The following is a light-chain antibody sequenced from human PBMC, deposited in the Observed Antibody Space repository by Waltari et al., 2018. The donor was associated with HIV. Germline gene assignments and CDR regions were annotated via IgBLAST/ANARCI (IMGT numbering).Light chain of an antibody. CDR2: EVT. J-gene: IGLJ2*01. CDR3: SSYAGSNRFVV. V-gene: IGLV2-8*01. Sequence: SALTHLPSASATPGQPVPISGLGTSSDIGDYIFVSWYQQQPGSAPNLIIFEVTKRPTGVPDRFSGSKSGNTASLTVSGLLPEDDADYYCSSYAGSNRFVVFGGGTRLTVL. CDR1: SSDIGDYIF.